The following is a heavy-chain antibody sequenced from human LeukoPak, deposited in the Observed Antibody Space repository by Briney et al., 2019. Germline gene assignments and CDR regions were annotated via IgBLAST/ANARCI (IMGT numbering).Heavy chain of an antibody. CDR3: AVQITMIVVVPYFDY. Sequence: GSLRLSCAASGLTFSDYYMTWIRQAPGKWLEWVSSISGTGTTIYSADSVRGRFTVSRDNARNSLFLHMNSLRAEDTAVYYCAVQITMIVVVPYFDYWGQGTLVTVS. CDR2: ISGTGTTI. CDR1: GLTFSDYY. J-gene: IGHJ4*02. V-gene: IGHV3-11*04. D-gene: IGHD3-22*01.